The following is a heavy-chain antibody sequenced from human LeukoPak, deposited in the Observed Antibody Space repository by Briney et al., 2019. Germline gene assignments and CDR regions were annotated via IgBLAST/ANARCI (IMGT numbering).Heavy chain of an antibody. V-gene: IGHV4-4*07. Sequence: SETLSLTCTVSGGSISSCYWSWIRQPAGKGLEWIGRIYTSGSSNYNPSLKSRVTMSVDTSKNQFSLKLSSVTAADTAVYYCARAGMTTVTDFDYWGQGTLVTVSS. J-gene: IGHJ4*02. CDR3: ARAGMTTVTDFDY. D-gene: IGHD4-17*01. CDR2: IYTSGSS. CDR1: GGSISSCY.